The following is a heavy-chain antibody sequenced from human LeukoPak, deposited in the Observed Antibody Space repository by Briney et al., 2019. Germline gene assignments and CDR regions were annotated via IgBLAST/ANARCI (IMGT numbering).Heavy chain of an antibody. CDR3: ARDRRKAARPDY. V-gene: IGHV3-21*01. CDR1: GFTFSSYS. CDR2: ISSSSSYI. J-gene: IGHJ4*02. D-gene: IGHD6-6*01. Sequence: GGSLRLSCAASGFTFSSYSMNWVRQAPGKGLEWVSSISSSSSYIYYADSVKGRFTISRDNAKNSLYLQMNSLRAEDTAVYYCARDRRKAARPDYWGQGTLVTVSS.